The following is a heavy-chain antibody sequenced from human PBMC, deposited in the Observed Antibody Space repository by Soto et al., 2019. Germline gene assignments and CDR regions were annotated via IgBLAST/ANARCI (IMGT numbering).Heavy chain of an antibody. Sequence: SETLSLTCTASGGSITSSSHFWGWVRQPPGKGLEGIGTIYFTGNTYYTPSLKSRLTMSIDTSKNEFSLRLNSVTAADTAVYYCAGQTFTIAAASYGRSNWFDPWGPRTLVPVSS. V-gene: IGHV4-39*01. CDR1: GGSITSSSHF. J-gene: IGHJ5*02. CDR3: AGQTFTIAAASYGRSNWFDP. D-gene: IGHD6-25*01. CDR2: IYFTGNT.